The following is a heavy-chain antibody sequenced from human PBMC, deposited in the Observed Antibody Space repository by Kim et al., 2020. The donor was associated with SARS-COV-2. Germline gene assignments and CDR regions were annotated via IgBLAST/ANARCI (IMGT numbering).Heavy chain of an antibody. Sequence: DGSNKNYADSAKGRFTISRDNSKNTLYLQMNSLRAEDTAVYYCSNWFDPWGQGTLVTVSS. J-gene: IGHJ5*02. CDR3: SNWFDP. CDR2: DGSNK. V-gene: IGHV3-30-3*02.